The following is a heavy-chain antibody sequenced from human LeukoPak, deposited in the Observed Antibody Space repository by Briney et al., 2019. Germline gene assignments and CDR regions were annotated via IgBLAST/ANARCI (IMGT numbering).Heavy chain of an antibody. CDR3: AKDTLDIAAAGTYDYVWGSYTGSPFDY. Sequence: PGGSLRLSCAASGFTVSSNYMSWVRQAPGKGLEWVSAISGSGGSTYYADSVKGRFTISRDNSKNTLYLQMNSLRAEDTAVYYCAKDTLDIAAAGTYDYVWGSYTGSPFDYWGQGTLVTVSS. J-gene: IGHJ4*02. CDR1: GFTVSSNY. CDR2: ISGSGGST. V-gene: IGHV3-23*01. D-gene: IGHD3-16*01.